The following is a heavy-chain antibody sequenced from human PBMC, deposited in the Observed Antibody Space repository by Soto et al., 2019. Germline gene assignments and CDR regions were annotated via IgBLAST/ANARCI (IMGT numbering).Heavy chain of an antibody. CDR3: ARDGLSSSSSFDY. D-gene: IGHD6-6*01. CDR1: GYSFTDYC. V-gene: IGHV5-51*01. CDR2: IYPGDSDT. Sequence: LGESLKISCKASGYSFTDYCIGWVRQMPGKGLEWMGIIYPGDSDTKYSPSFQGQVTMSADKSISTAYLQWNSLKASDTAMYYCARDGLSSSSSFDYWGQGTMVTV. J-gene: IGHJ4*02.